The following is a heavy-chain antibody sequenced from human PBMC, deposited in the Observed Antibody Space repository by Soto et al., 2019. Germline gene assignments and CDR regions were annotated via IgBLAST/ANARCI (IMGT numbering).Heavy chain of an antibody. CDR3: ARSVGPPSSGSRYFDH. V-gene: IGHV4-59*01. CDR2: IHNSGST. J-gene: IGHJ4*02. D-gene: IGHD3-10*01. CDR1: GGSISSYY. Sequence: QVQLQESGPGLGKPSETLSLTCTVSGGSISSYYWSWIRRPPGKGLEWIGYIHNSGSTSNNPSLKSRVTISMDTSKNQFSLTLSSVTAADTAMYYCARSVGPPSSGSRYFDHWGQGTPVTVSS.